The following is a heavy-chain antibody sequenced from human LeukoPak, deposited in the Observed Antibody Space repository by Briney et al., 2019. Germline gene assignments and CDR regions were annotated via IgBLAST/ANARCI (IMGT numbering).Heavy chain of an antibody. CDR1: GGSVSSGSYY. CDR3: ARVVATGGTDY. J-gene: IGHJ4*02. CDR2: IYYSGST. D-gene: IGHD5-12*01. V-gene: IGHV4-61*01. Sequence: SETLSLTRTVSGGSVSSGSYYWSWIRQPPGKGLEWFGYIYYSGSTNYNPSLKSRVTISVDTSKNQFSLKLSSVTAADTAVYYCARVVATGGTDYWGQGTLVTVSS.